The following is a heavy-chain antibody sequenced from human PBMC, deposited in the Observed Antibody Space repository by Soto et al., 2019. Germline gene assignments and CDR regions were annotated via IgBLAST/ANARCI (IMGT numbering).Heavy chain of an antibody. J-gene: IGHJ3*02. CDR1: GFSISTYA. V-gene: IGHV3-30*04. Sequence: QVQLVESGGGVVQPGRSLRLSCAASGFSISTYALHWVRQAPGKGPEWVAIISYNGNNKHYADSVKGRFTISRDNSKNTVDLQMNSLRVEDTAMYYCARRSFPYSGSPLEPWSDALDIWGQGIMVTVSS. CDR3: ARRSFPYSGSPLEPWSDALDI. CDR2: ISYNGNNK. D-gene: IGHD1-26*01.